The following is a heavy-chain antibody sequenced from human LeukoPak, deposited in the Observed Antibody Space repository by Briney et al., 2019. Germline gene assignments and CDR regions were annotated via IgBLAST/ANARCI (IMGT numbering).Heavy chain of an antibody. CDR1: GYTLTELS. D-gene: IGHD6-19*01. V-gene: IGHV1-24*01. Sequence: ASVKVSCKVSGYTLTELSMHWVRQAPGKGLEWMGGFDPEDGETIYAQKFQGRVTMTEDTSTDTAYMELSSLRAEDTAVYYCARDRAHSSGRLDPPPRSSHFDYWGQGTLVTVSS. CDR3: ARDRAHSSGRLDPPPRSSHFDY. CDR2: FDPEDGET. J-gene: IGHJ4*02.